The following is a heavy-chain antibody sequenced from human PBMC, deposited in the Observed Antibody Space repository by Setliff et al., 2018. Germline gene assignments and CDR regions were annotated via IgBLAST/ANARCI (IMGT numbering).Heavy chain of an antibody. V-gene: IGHV1-69*05. Sequence: GASVKVSCKASGGSFNTYAISWARQAPGQGLEWLGGIIPVFGATNYAQKFQGRLTITTDKPTTTAYMELSSLRSDDTAVYYCATEGGSTITRHYMDVWGKGTAVTVSS. CDR1: GGSFNTYA. D-gene: IGHD4-4*01. J-gene: IGHJ6*03. CDR3: ATEGGSTITRHYMDV. CDR2: IIPVFGAT.